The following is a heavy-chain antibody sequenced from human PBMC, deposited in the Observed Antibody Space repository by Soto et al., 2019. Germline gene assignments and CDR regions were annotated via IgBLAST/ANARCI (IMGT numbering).Heavy chain of an antibody. CDR3: ARGLFRETHYPGGWYFFDY. J-gene: IGHJ4*02. CDR2: INDGGSA. CDR1: GGSFSGYS. D-gene: IGHD3-10*01. V-gene: IGHV4-34*01. Sequence: QVQLQQWGAGLLKPSETLSLTCAVYGGSFSGYSWTWIRQSPGKGLEWIGQINDGGSANYNPSLKRRVTISVDTSNTGFFLELSSVTAADSALYYWARGLFRETHYPGGWYFFDYWGQGTLVTVSS.